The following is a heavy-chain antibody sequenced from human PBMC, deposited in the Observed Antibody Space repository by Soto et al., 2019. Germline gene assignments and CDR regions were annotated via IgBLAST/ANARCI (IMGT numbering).Heavy chain of an antibody. V-gene: IGHV3-23*01. CDR3: ADGGEWSFNFVY. J-gene: IGHJ4*02. CDR1: GFTFSSYA. D-gene: IGHD3-3*01. CDR2: ISASGDNT. Sequence: PGGSLRLSCAASGFTFSSYAMSWVRQAPGKGLEWVSGISASGDNTYYPDSVKGRFNISRDNSKNTLYLQMNNLRAEDTAVYYCADGGEWSFNFVYWGQGTMVTVSS.